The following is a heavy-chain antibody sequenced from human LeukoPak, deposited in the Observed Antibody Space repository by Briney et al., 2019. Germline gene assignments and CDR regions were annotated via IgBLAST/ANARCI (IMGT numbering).Heavy chain of an antibody. CDR3: AKPIVATKYYFDY. J-gene: IGHJ4*02. Sequence: GGSLRLSCAASGFTFSDYAMSWVRQAPGKGLEWVSAISGSGGSTYYADSVKGRFTISRDNSKNTLYMQINSLRAEDTAVYYCAKPIVATKYYFDYWGQGTLVTVSS. CDR1: GFTFSDYA. V-gene: IGHV3-23*01. CDR2: ISGSGGST. D-gene: IGHD5-12*01.